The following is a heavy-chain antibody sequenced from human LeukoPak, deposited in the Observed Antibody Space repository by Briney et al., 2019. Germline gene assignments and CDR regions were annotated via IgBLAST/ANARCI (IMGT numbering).Heavy chain of an antibody. CDR3: ARFRTPGA. J-gene: IGHJ5*02. CDR1: GFTFSTSW. D-gene: IGHD1-1*01. CDR2: IKEDGSDK. V-gene: IGHV3-7*01. Sequence: PGGSLRLSCAASGFTFSTSWMSWVRQAPGKGLEWVASIKEDGSDKYYVDSVKGRFTISRDNAKNSLYLQMSSLRAEDTAVYYCARFRTPGAWGQGTLVTVSS.